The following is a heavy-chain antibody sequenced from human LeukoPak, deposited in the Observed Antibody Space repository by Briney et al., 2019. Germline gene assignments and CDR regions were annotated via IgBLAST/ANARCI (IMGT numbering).Heavy chain of an antibody. CDR1: GFTFSTYG. CDR2: IRYDGSNK. CDR3: ATYGYSSSWYQDY. D-gene: IGHD6-13*01. J-gene: IGHJ4*02. Sequence: GGSLRLSCTASGFTFSTYGMHWVRQAPGKGLEWVAFIRYDGSNKYYADSVKGRFTISRDNSKNTLYLQMNSLRAEDTAVYYCATYGYSSSWYQDYWGQGTLVTASS. V-gene: IGHV3-30*02.